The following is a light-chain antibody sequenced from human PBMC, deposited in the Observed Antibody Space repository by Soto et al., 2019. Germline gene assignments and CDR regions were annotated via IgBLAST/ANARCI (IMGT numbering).Light chain of an antibody. CDR1: NIGSKS. J-gene: IGLJ3*02. Sequence: SYELTQPPSVSVAPGKTARITCGGNNIGSKSVHWYQQKPGQAPVLVIYYDSDRPSGIPERFSGSNSVNTATLTISRVEAGDDADYYCKVWDSSSDHPVFGGGTKLTVL. V-gene: IGLV3-21*04. CDR2: YDS. CDR3: KVWDSSSDHPV.